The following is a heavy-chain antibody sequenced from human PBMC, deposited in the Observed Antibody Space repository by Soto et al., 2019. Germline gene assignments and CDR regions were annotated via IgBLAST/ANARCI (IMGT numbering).Heavy chain of an antibody. V-gene: IGHV4-59*01. D-gene: IGHD3-10*01. CDR3: ARFYGGFDY. CDR2: IYYSGST. Sequence: SETLSLTCTVSGGSISSYYWSWIRQPPGKGLEWIGYIYYSGSTNYNPSLKSRVTISVGTSKNQFSLKLSSVTAADTAVYYCARFYGGFDYWGQGTLVTVSS. CDR1: GGSISSYY. J-gene: IGHJ4*02.